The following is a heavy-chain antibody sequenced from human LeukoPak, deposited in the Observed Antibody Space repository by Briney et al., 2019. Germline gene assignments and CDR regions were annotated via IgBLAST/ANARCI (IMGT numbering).Heavy chain of an antibody. CDR2: ISWDGGST. V-gene: IGHV3-43D*03. CDR3: ARDGGYCSSTNCYLGV. J-gene: IGHJ3*01. CDR1: GFTFDDYA. D-gene: IGHD2-2*01. Sequence: GGSLRLSCAASGFTFDDYAMHWVRHAPGKGLEWVSLISWDGGSTYYADSVKGRFTISRDNSKNSLYLQMDSLRAEDTAVYYCARDGGYCSSTNCYLGVCGQGTMVTVSS.